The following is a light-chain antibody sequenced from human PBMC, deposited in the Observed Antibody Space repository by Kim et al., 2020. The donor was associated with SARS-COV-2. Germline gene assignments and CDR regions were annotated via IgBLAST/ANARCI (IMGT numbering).Light chain of an antibody. J-gene: IGKJ4*01. Sequence: AVQLTQSPSSLSASVGDRVTITCRASQGISSALAWYQQKPGKAPQLLIYAASTLQSGVPSRFSGSGSGTDFTLTISSLQPEDFATYYCQQFSRYPSLTLGGGTKVDIK. CDR1: QGISSA. CDR2: AAS. CDR3: QQFSRYPSLT. V-gene: IGKV1-13*02.